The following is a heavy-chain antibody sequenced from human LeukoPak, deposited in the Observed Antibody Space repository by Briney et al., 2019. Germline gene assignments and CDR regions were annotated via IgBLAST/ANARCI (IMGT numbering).Heavy chain of an antibody. J-gene: IGHJ3*02. Sequence: SETLSLTCTVSGGSISSYYWSWIRQHPGRGLEWIGYIYYSGSTYYNPSLKSRVTISVDTSKNQFSLKLSSVTAADTAVYYCASSELTLAPGIVAGTFAFDIWGQGTMVTVSS. CDR2: IYYSGST. V-gene: IGHV4-59*06. D-gene: IGHD6-19*01. CDR3: ASSELTLAPGIVAGTFAFDI. CDR1: GGSISSYY.